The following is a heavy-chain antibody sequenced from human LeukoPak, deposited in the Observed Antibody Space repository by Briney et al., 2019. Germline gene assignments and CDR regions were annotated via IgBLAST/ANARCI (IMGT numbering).Heavy chain of an antibody. CDR1: GFTFSSYS. CDR2: ISSSSSYI. J-gene: IGHJ4*02. V-gene: IGHV3-21*01. D-gene: IGHD3-10*01. CDR3: ARDLITMVRGVIGP. Sequence: GGSLRLSCAASGFTFSSYSMNWVRQTPGKWLAWVSSISSSSSYIYYADSVKGGFTISRDIAKNSLYLQMNSLRAEDTAVYYCARDLITMVRGVIGPGGQGTLVTVSS.